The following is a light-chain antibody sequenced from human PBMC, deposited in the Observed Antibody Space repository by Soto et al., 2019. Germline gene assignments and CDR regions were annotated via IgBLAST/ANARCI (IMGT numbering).Light chain of an antibody. Sequence: QSVLTQPASVSGSPGQTITIPCTGTSSDVSRYNYVSWYQQHPGKAPKLLIYAVNNRPSGVSNRFSGSKSGSTASLTISGLQAEDEADYYCSSYTSSSTLVFGGGTKLTVL. CDR2: AVN. CDR1: SSDVSRYNY. CDR3: SSYTSSSTLV. J-gene: IGLJ3*02. V-gene: IGLV2-14*01.